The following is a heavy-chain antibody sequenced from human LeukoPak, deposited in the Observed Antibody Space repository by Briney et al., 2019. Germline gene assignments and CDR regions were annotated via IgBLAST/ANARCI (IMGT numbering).Heavy chain of an antibody. Sequence: GGSLRLSCAASGFAYSKYWMTWVRQAPGKGLEWVANIKQDGSEKNYVDSVKGRFTISRDNAKNSLYLQMNSLRAEDTAVYYCARDLGYSSSSEGYWGQGTLVTVSS. CDR1: GFAYSKYW. D-gene: IGHD6-6*01. CDR2: IKQDGSEK. V-gene: IGHV3-7*01. J-gene: IGHJ4*02. CDR3: ARDLGYSSSSEGY.